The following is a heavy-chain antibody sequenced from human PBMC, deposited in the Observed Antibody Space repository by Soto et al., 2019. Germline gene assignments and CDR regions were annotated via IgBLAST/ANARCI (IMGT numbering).Heavy chain of an antibody. D-gene: IGHD6-6*01. V-gene: IGHV4-59*01. Sequence: QVQLQESGPGLVKPSETLSLTYTVSGGSISSYYWSWIRQPPGKELEWIGYIYYSGSTNYNPSLKSRVTISIDTSKNQCSLKLSSVTAADTAVYYCARIRYSSTSSPWFDPWGQGTLVTVSS. J-gene: IGHJ5*02. CDR2: IYYSGST. CDR3: ARIRYSSTSSPWFDP. CDR1: GGSISSYY.